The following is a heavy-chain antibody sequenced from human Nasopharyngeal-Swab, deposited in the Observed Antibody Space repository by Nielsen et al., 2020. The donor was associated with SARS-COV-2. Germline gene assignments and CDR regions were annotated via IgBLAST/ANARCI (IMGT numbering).Heavy chain of an antibody. Sequence: GESLKISCQGSGYSFTSYWISWVRQMPGKGLEWMGRIDPSDSYTNYSPSFQGHVTISADKSISTAYLQWSSLKASDTAMYYCARWSFYCSGGSCYSEYFQHWGQGTLVTVSS. CDR2: IDPSDSYT. D-gene: IGHD2-15*01. CDR3: ARWSFYCSGGSCYSEYFQH. J-gene: IGHJ1*01. CDR1: GYSFTSYW. V-gene: IGHV5-10-1*01.